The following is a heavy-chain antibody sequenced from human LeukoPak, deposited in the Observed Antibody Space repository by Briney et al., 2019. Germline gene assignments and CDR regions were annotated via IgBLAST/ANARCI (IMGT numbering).Heavy chain of an antibody. CDR1: GFTVSSNY. J-gene: IGHJ6*02. CDR2: IYSGGST. D-gene: IGHD4-17*01. Sequence: PGGSLRLSCAASGFTVSSNYMSWVRQAPGKGLEWVSVIYSGGSTYYADSVKGRFTISRDNSKNTLYLQMNSLRAEDTAVYYCARDPNAYGDYYYYGMDVWGQGTTVTVSS. CDR3: ARDPNAYGDYYYYGMDV. V-gene: IGHV3-66*02.